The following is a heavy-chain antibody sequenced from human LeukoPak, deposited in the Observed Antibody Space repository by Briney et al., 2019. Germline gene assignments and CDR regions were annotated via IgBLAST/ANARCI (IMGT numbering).Heavy chain of an antibody. CDR1: GGFMCSSSYY. J-gene: IGHJ5*02. CDR3: ARLLKFTMVRGVMIGWFDP. Sequence: SETLSLPCSVCGGFMCSSSYYWGWIRQPPGKGLEWIGSIYYSGSTYYNPSLKSRVTISVDTSKNQFSLKLSSVTAADTAVYYCARLLKFTMVRGVMIGWFDPWGQGTLVTVSS. D-gene: IGHD3-10*01. V-gene: IGHV4-39*01. CDR2: IYYSGST.